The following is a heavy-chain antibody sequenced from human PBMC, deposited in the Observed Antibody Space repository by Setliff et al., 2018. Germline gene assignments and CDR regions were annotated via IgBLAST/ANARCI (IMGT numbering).Heavy chain of an antibody. Sequence: ASVKVSCKTSDYILTSYGLSWVRQAPGQGLDWMGWISTYNGHTNYAQKLQGRVTMTTDTSTRTAYMELRSLRSDGTAVYSCALSSLSICSGGNCPNVFDVWGQGTMVTVSS. CDR3: ALSSLSICSGGNCPNVFDV. J-gene: IGHJ3*01. CDR2: ISTYNGHT. CDR1: DYILTSYG. V-gene: IGHV1-18*01. D-gene: IGHD2-15*01.